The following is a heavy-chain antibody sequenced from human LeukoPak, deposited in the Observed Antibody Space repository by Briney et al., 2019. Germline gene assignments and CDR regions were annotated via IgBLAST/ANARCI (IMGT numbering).Heavy chain of an antibody. V-gene: IGHV1-18*01. CDR3: ARDQGSSSWYYYGMDV. J-gene: IGHJ6*02. D-gene: IGHD6-13*01. CDR1: GYTFTSYG. CDR2: ISAYNGNT. Sequence: ASVTVSCKASGYTFTSYGISWVRQAPGQGLAGMGWISAYNGNTNYARKLQGRVTMTTDISTSTANMELRSLRSDDTAVYYCARDQGSSSWYYYGMDVWGQGTTVTVSS.